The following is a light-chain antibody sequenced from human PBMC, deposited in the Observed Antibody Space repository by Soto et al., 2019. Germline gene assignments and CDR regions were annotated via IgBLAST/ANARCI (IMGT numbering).Light chain of an antibody. CDR2: ANN. Sequence: QYVLTQPPSVSGATGQRVTISCAGSSSNIGAGYDVHWYQQLPGTAPKLLIYANNNRPSGVPDRFSGSKSGTSASLAITGLQAEDEADYYCQSYDSSLYGYGFGSGTKVTVL. CDR3: QSYDSSLYGYG. J-gene: IGLJ1*01. V-gene: IGLV1-40*01. CDR1: SSNIGAGYD.